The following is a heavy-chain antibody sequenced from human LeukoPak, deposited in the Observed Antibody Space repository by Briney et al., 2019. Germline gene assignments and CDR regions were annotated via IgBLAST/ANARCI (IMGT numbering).Heavy chain of an antibody. CDR3: ARDHRREAPSMDQDY. D-gene: IGHD1-14*01. CDR1: GYTFTSYY. Sequence: VASVKVSCKASGYTFTSYYMHWVRQAPGQGLEWMGIINPSGGSTSYAQKFQGRVTMTRDTSTSTVYMELSSLRSEDTAVYYCARDHRREAPSMDQDYWGQGTLVTVSS. V-gene: IGHV1-46*01. CDR2: INPSGGST. J-gene: IGHJ4*02.